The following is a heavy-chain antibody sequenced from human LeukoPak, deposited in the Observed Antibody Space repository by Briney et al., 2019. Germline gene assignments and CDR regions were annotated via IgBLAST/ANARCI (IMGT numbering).Heavy chain of an antibody. CDR2: ISSSGSII. V-gene: IGHV3-48*03. CDR3: ARASGWTHYFDY. D-gene: IGHD6-19*01. Sequence: GGSLRLSCAASGFTFSRYELNWVRQAPGKGLGWVSYISSSGSIIYYADSVKGRFTISRDNAKNSLYLQMNSLRAEDTAVYYCARASGWTHYFDYWGQGTLVTVSS. CDR1: GFTFSRYE. J-gene: IGHJ4*02.